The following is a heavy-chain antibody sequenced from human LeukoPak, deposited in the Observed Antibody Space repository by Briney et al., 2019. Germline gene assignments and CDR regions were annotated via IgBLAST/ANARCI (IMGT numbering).Heavy chain of an antibody. CDR2: ISGSGGST. Sequence: GGSLRLSCAASGFSFSSYAMSWVRQAPGKGLEWVSGISGSGGSTYYADSVKGRFTMSRDNAKNTLYLQMNSLRAEDTAVYFCAREWDLPFDYWGQGTLVTVSS. J-gene: IGHJ4*02. CDR3: AREWDLPFDY. V-gene: IGHV3-23*01. CDR1: GFSFSSYA. D-gene: IGHD1-26*01.